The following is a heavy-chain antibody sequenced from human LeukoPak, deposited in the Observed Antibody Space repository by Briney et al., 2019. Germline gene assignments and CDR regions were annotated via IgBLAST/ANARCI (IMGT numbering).Heavy chain of an antibody. CDR2: IRSKAYGGTT. V-gene: IGHV3-49*04. J-gene: IGHJ6*03. Sequence: GGSLRLXCTASGFTFGDYAMSWVRQAPGKGLEWVGFIRSKAYGGTTEYAASVKGRFTISRDDSKSIAYLQMNSLKTEDTAVYYCRVDGFLEWLLYYYYYMDVWGKGTTVTVSS. CDR3: RVDGFLEWLLYYYYYMDV. CDR1: GFTFGDYA. D-gene: IGHD3-3*01.